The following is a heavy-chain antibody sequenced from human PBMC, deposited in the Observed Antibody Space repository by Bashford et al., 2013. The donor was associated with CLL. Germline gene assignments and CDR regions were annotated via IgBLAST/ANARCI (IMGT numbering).Heavy chain of an antibody. J-gene: IGHJ6*02. CDR2: ISSSSSI. CDR1: TYS. Sequence: TYSMNWVRQAPGKGLEWVSSISSSSSIYYADSVRGRFTISRDNAKNSLYLQMNSLRAEDTAVYYCASDRNGMDVWGQGTTVTVSS. CDR3: ASDRNGMDV. V-gene: IGHV3-21*01.